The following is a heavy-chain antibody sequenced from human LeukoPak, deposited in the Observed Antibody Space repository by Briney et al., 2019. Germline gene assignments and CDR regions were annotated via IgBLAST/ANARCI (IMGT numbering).Heavy chain of an antibody. CDR2: MNPNSGNT. Sequence: ASAKVSCKASGYTFTSYDINWVRQATGQGLEWMGWMNPNSGNTGYAQKFQGRVTMTRNTSISTAYMELSSLRSEDTAVYYCARLEKTWGGTVYWGQGTLVTVSS. CDR1: GYTFTSYD. J-gene: IGHJ4*02. D-gene: IGHD1-26*01. V-gene: IGHV1-8*01. CDR3: ARLEKTWGGTVY.